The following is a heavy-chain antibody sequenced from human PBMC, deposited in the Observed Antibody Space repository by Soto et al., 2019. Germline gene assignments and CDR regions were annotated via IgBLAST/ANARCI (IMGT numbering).Heavy chain of an antibody. CDR2: ISGSGGST. CDR1: GFTVSISA. D-gene: IGHD2-2*02. CDR3: FSRRRRHTRYRSGLGSPAQTLFRSRHS. V-gene: IGHV3-23*01. Sequence: PGGSLRLSCAASGFTVSISAISWVRQAPGTGLEWVSAISGSGGSTYYADSVKGRFTISRDNSKNTLYLQMSSLRAEDTAVYYFFSRRRRHTRYRSGLGSPAQTLFRSRHS. J-gene: IGHJ5*01.